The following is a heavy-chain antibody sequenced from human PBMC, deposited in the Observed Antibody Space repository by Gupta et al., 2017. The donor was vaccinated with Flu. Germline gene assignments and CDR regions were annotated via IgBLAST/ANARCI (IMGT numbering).Heavy chain of an antibody. V-gene: IGHV2-5*01. CDR3: AHRLVDDNRLYYFDY. J-gene: IGHJ4*02. CDR2: IYWNDDK. D-gene: IGHD1-26*01. CDR1: GFSLSTSGVG. Sequence: QITLKESGPTLVKPTQTLTLTCTFSGFSLSTSGVGVGWIRQPPGKALEWLALIYWNDDKRYSPSLKSRLTITKDTSKNQVVLTMTNMDPVDTATYYCAHRLVDDNRLYYFDYWGQGTLVTVSS.